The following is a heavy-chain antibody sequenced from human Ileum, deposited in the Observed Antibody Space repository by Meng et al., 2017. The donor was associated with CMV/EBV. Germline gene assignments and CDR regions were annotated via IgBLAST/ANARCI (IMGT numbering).Heavy chain of an antibody. J-gene: IGHJ4*02. CDR2: ISRDGSEK. CDR3: VRDGGGGYNQIDY. Sequence: ASGFTFSTFGLLWVRQAPGKGLESVAVISRDGSEKYYADSVKGRFTISRDNFKNTLFLQMNSLRVQDTAVYYCVRDGGGGYNQIDYWGQGTLVTVSS. V-gene: IGHV3-30*04. D-gene: IGHD5-24*01. CDR1: GFTFSTFG.